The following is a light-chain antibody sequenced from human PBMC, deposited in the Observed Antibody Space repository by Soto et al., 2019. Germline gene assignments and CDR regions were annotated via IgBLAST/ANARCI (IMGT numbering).Light chain of an antibody. V-gene: IGLV1-40*01. CDR2: TNN. J-gene: IGLJ2*01. CDR3: QSYDSSLSVVV. Sequence: QSVLTQPPSVSGAPGQRVTISCTGSSSNIGAGYDVQWYQQLPGTAPKVLIFTNNNRPSGVPDRFSGSKSGTSASLAITGLQAEDEADYYCQSYDSSLSVVVFGGGTKLTVL. CDR1: SSNIGAGYD.